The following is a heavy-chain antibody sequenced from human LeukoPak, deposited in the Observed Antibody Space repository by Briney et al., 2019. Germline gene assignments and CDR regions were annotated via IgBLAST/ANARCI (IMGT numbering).Heavy chain of an antibody. CDR1: GGSISSSSYY. V-gene: IGHV4-39*01. D-gene: IGHD6-13*01. J-gene: IGHJ6*03. CDR3: ARHEESAAAAMYYYYYMDV. Sequence: PSDTLSLTCTVSGGSISSSSYYWGWIRQPPGKGLEWIGSFYYSGSTYYNPSLKSRVTISVDTSKNQFSLKLSSVTAADTAVYYCARHEESAAAAMYYYYYMDVWGKGTTVTVSS. CDR2: FYYSGST.